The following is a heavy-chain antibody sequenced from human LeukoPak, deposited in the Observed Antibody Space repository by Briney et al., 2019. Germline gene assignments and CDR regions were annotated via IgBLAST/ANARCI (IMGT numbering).Heavy chain of an antibody. Sequence: GESLRISCKGSGYSFTSYWIGWVRQMPGKGLEWMGIIYPGDSDTRYSPSFQGQVTISADKSTSTAYLQWSSLKASDTAMYYCAGRIAAASHNWFDPWGQGTLVTVSS. D-gene: IGHD6-13*01. CDR3: AGRIAAASHNWFDP. CDR2: IYPGDSDT. CDR1: GYSFTSYW. V-gene: IGHV5-51*01. J-gene: IGHJ5*02.